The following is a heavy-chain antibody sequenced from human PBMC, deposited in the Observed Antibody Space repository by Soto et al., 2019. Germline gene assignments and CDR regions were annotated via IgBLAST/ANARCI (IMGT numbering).Heavy chain of an antibody. D-gene: IGHD2-15*01. V-gene: IGHV3-21*01. Sequence: GGTLTLSCAASGFTFSSYSMNWVRQTPGKGLEWVSCNSSSSSFIYYADSVKGRFTISRDNAKNSLYLQMNSLRAEDTAVYYCESGEVVVAATGGNWSDPWGQGTLVTGFS. CDR2: NSSSSSFI. CDR1: GFTFSSYS. CDR3: ESGEVVVAATGGNWSDP. J-gene: IGHJ5*02.